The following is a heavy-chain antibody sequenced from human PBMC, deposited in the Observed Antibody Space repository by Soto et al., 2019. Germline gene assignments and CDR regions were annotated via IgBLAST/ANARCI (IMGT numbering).Heavy chain of an antibody. CDR1: GFTFDDYA. CDR3: TKDERLALSGSLDS. Sequence: GGSLRLSCAASGFTFDDYAMHWVRQAPGKGLEWVSGISWSSGTIDYAESVRGRFTISRDNARNSLFLQMNSLRTEDTALYYCTKDERLALSGSLDSWGRGTLVTV. V-gene: IGHV3-9*01. D-gene: IGHD6-19*01. J-gene: IGHJ4*02. CDR2: ISWSSGTI.